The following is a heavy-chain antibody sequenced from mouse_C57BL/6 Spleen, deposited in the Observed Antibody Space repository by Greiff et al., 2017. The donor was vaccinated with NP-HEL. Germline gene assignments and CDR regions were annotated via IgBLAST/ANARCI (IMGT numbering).Heavy chain of an antibody. J-gene: IGHJ2*01. CDR3: ARDGQNYYFDY. D-gene: IGHD1-1*01. V-gene: IGHV1-81*01. CDR2: IYPRSGNT. Sequence: QVTLKESGAELARPGASVKLSCKASGYTFTSYGISWVKQRTGQGLEWIGEIYPRSGNTYYNEKFKGKATLTADKSSSTAYMELRSLTSEDSAVYFCARDGQNYYFDYWGQGTTLTVSS. CDR1: GYTFTSYG.